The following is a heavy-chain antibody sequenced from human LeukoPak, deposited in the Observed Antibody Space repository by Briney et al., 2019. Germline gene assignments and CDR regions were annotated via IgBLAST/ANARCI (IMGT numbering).Heavy chain of an antibody. V-gene: IGHV3-21*01. CDR2: MSISTSTFI. Sequence: GGSLRLSCVASGFSFSKYSMNWVRQAPGKGLEWVSSMSISTSTFIYYADSVKGRFTISRDNAKNSLYLQMNSLRAEDTAVYYCARAVTSRYCSGGSCYPVNYMDVWGKGTTVTISS. CDR1: GFSFSKYS. D-gene: IGHD2-15*01. J-gene: IGHJ6*03. CDR3: ARAVTSRYCSGGSCYPVNYMDV.